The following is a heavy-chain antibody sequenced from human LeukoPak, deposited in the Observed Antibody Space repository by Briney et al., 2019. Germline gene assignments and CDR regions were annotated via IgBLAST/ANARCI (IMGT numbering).Heavy chain of an antibody. CDR1: GYTFTDYY. Sequence: ASVKVSCKASGYTFTDYYIHWVRQAPGQGLEWMGWINPNSGGTNYAQKFQGRVTMTRDTSISTAYMELSSLKSDDTAVYYCARCSGGSCYSFDYFDYWGQGTLVTVFS. V-gene: IGHV1-2*02. D-gene: IGHD2-15*01. CDR2: INPNSGGT. CDR3: ARCSGGSCYSFDYFDY. J-gene: IGHJ4*02.